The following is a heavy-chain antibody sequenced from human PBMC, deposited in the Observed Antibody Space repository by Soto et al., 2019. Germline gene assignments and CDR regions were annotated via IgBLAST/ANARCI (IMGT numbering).Heavy chain of an antibody. CDR1: GVTFSSAA. CDR3: ARGPPYYDTSGSQRYKWFDL. D-gene: IGHD3-22*01. J-gene: IGHJ5*02. CDR2: IIPVFGRA. V-gene: IGHV1-69*12. Sequence: QVQLVQSGAEVKKPGSSVKVSCQASGVTFSSAAISWVRQAPGRGPEWMGGIIPVFGRANYEQNFQGRLTMTADETTDTAYKVPSSLKSEDTAVYYGARGPPYYDTSGSQRYKWFDLWGQGTLVTVSS.